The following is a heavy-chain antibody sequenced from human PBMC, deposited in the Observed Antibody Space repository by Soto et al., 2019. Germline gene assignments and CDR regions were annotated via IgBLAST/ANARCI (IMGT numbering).Heavy chain of an antibody. D-gene: IGHD3-10*01. CDR1: GFTFSSYG. CDR2: IWYDGTNK. Sequence: QVQLVESGGGVVQPGRSLRLSCEVSGFTFSSYGMQWVRQAPGKGLEWVAIIWYDGTNKYYTDSVKGRFTISRDNSKSTLYLQMNSLRAEDTAIYYCARAFLRGSAATIDYWDQGSLVTVSS. CDR3: ARAFLRGSAATIDY. V-gene: IGHV3-33*01. J-gene: IGHJ4*02.